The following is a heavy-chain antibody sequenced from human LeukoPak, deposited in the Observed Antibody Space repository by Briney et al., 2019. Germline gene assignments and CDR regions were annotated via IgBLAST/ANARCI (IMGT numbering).Heavy chain of an antibody. CDR3: AKILYYYDSRAPRYFDY. CDR1: GFTFSSYA. J-gene: IGHJ4*02. V-gene: IGHV3-23*01. Sequence: GGSLRLSCAASGFTFSSYAMSWVRQAPGKGLEWVSAISGSGGSTYYADSVKGRFTISRDNSKNTLYLQMNSLRAEDTAVYYCAKILYYYDSRAPRYFDYWGQGTLVTVSS. CDR2: ISGSGGST. D-gene: IGHD3-22*01.